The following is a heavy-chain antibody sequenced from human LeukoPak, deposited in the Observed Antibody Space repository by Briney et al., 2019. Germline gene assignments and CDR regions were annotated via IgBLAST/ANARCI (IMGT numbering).Heavy chain of an antibody. CDR2: ISAYNGNT. Sequence: GASVKVSCKASGYTFTSYGISWVRQAPGQGLEWMGWISAYNGNTNYAQKLQGRVTMTTDTSTSTAYMELRSLRSDDTAVYYCARDGEYSGSYFGVSFDYWGQGTLVTVSS. D-gene: IGHD1-26*01. CDR3: ARDGEYSGSYFGVSFDY. J-gene: IGHJ4*02. CDR1: GYTFTSYG. V-gene: IGHV1-18*01.